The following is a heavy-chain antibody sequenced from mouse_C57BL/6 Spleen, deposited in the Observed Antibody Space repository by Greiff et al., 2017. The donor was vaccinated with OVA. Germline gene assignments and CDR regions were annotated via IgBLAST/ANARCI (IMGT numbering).Heavy chain of an antibody. D-gene: IGHD1-2*01. V-gene: IGHV1-15*01. CDR1: GYTFTDYE. CDR3: TRGGLDYGFAY. CDR2: IDPETGGT. J-gene: IGHJ3*01. Sequence: QVQLKQSGAELVRPGASVTLSCKASGYTFTDYEMHWVKQTPVHGLEWIGAIDPETGGTAYNQKFKGKAILTADKSSSTAYMELRSLTSEDSAVYYCTRGGLDYGFAYWGQGTLVTVSA.